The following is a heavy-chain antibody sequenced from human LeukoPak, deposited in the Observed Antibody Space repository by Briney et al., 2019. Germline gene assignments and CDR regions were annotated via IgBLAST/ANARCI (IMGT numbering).Heavy chain of an antibody. V-gene: IGHV4-59*08. CDR2: VYSSGST. D-gene: IGHD5-24*01. CDR1: GGSISSYY. CDR3: ARRMSHLYNFEY. J-gene: IGHJ4*02. Sequence: PSVTLSLTCTVSGGSISSYYWNWIRQPPGKGREWIGYVYSSGSTNYNPSLKSRVTISVDTSKNQFSLKLNSVTAADTAVYYCARRMSHLYNFEYWGQGTLVTVSS.